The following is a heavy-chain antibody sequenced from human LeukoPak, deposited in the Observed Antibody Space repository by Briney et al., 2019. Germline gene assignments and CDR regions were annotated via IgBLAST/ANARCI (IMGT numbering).Heavy chain of an antibody. Sequence: SETLSLTCTVSGGSISSGFYYWSWIRQPAGKGLEWIGRIYTSGSTNYNPSLKSRVTMSVNTSKNQFSLKLGSVTAADTGVYYCARGVSRDGYKWVDYWGQGTLVTVSS. CDR2: IYTSGST. J-gene: IGHJ4*02. V-gene: IGHV4-61*02. CDR3: ARGVSRDGYKWVDY. CDR1: GGSISSGFYY. D-gene: IGHD5-24*01.